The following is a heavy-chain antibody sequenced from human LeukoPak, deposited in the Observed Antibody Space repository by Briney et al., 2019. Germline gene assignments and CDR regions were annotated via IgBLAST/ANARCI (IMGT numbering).Heavy chain of an antibody. J-gene: IGHJ4*02. Sequence: PGGSLRLSCAASGLTVSSNYMSWVRQAPGKGLEWVSIIYDGGSTFYADSVKGRFTISRDNSKNTLYLQMNSLRAEDTAVYHCAKVAAAGTAFDYWGQGTLVTVSS. CDR1: GLTVSSNY. CDR2: IYDGGST. D-gene: IGHD6-13*01. CDR3: AKVAAAGTAFDY. V-gene: IGHV3-53*01.